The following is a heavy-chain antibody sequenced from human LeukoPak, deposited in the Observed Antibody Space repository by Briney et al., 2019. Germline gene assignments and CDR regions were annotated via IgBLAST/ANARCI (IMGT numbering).Heavy chain of an antibody. D-gene: IGHD1-26*01. CDR1: GESFSGYY. V-gene: IGHV4-34*01. CDR3: ATLIVGTTYFDY. Sequence: PETLSLTCAVYGESFSGYYWSWIRQPPGKGLEWIGEIHHRGNTNYNPSLKSRVTVSADTSRNQFSLNLTSVTAADTAVYYCATLIVGTTYFDYWGQGSLVTVSS. J-gene: IGHJ4*02. CDR2: IHHRGNT.